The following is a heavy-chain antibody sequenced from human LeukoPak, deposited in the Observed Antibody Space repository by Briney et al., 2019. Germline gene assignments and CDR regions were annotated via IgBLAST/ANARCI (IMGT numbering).Heavy chain of an antibody. CDR1: GGSISSSSYY. D-gene: IGHD5-12*01. Sequence: PSETLSLTCTVSGGSISSSSYYWGWIRQPPGKGLEWIGSMYYSGSTYYNPSLKSRVTISVDTSKNQFSLKLSSVTAADTAVYYCARGPSGYHNTGGQGTLVTVSS. CDR2: MYYSGST. V-gene: IGHV4-39*01. J-gene: IGHJ4*02. CDR3: ARGPSGYHNT.